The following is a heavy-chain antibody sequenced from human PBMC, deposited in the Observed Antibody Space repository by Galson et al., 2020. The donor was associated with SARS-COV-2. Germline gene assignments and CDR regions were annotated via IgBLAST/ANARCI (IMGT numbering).Heavy chain of an antibody. CDR1: GGSISSGGYY. J-gene: IGHJ4*02. D-gene: IGHD2-15*01. Sequence: ASETLSLTCTVSGGSISSGGYYWSWIRQHPGKGLEWIGYIYYSGSTYYNPSLKSRVTISVDTSKNQFSLKLSSVTAADTAVYYCARDIQGYYFDYWGQGTLVTVSS. V-gene: IGHV4-31*03. CDR3: ARDIQGYYFDY. CDR2: IYYSGST.